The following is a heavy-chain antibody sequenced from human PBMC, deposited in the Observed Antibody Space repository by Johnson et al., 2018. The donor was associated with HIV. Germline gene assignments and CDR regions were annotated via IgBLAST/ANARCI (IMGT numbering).Heavy chain of an antibody. Sequence: QVQLVESGGGVVQPGGPLRLSCAASGFIFRTNGMHWVRQAPGKGLEWVSFIQYDGSDKSYADSVEGRFTISRDNSKNTLYLQMNNLRTEDTGRYYCAKDGGKWSYSFDVWGQGTMVSVSS. D-gene: IGHD2-8*01. CDR3: AKDGGKWSYSFDV. J-gene: IGHJ3*01. V-gene: IGHV3-30*02. CDR2: IQYDGSDK. CDR1: GFIFRTNG.